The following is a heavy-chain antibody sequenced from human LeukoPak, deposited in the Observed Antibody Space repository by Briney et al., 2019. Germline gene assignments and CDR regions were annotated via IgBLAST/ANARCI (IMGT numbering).Heavy chain of an antibody. D-gene: IGHD3-16*02. J-gene: IGHJ4*02. CDR3: AKADEYYDYVWGSYRPHKFDY. Sequence: GGSLRLSCAASGFTFSSYGMHWVRQAPGKGLEWVAFIRYDGGNRYYADSVKGRFTISRDNSKNTLYLQMNSLRAEDTAVYYCAKADEYYDYVWGSYRPHKFDYWGQGTLVTVSS. CDR2: IRYDGGNR. V-gene: IGHV3-30*02. CDR1: GFTFSSYG.